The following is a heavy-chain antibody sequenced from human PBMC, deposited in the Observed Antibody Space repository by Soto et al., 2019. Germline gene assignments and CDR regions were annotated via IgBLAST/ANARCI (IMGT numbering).Heavy chain of an antibody. V-gene: IGHV3-30-3*01. D-gene: IGHD6-13*01. CDR1: GLTFSSYA. CDR3: ARSVSGSSWYGGEMDV. J-gene: IGHJ6*02. Sequence: QVRLVESGGGVVQPGRSLRLSCAASGLTFSSYAMHWVRQAPGKGLEWMAVISYDGSNKYYADSVKGRFSISRDNSKNTLYLQMNRLRAEDTAVYYCARSVSGSSWYGGEMDVWGQGTTVTGSS. CDR2: ISYDGSNK.